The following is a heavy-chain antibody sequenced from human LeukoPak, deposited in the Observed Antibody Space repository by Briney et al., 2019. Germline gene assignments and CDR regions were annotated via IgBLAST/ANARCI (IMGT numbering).Heavy chain of an antibody. CDR1: GFTFRSYW. V-gene: IGHV3-7*01. D-gene: IGHD4-17*01. CDR3: ARDKNGDYVPYYYYYMDV. CDR2: IKEDGSEK. Sequence: QSGGSLRLSCAASGFTFRSYWMSWVRQAPGKGLEWVANIKEDGSEKYYVESVKGRFTISRDNAKNSLSLQMTSLRAEDTAVYYCARDKNGDYVPYYYYYMDVWGKGTTVTVSS. J-gene: IGHJ6*03.